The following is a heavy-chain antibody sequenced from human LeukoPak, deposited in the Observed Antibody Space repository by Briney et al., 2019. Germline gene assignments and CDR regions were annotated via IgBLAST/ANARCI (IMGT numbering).Heavy chain of an antibody. CDR2: ISAYNGNT. CDR1: GYTFSSYG. D-gene: IGHD2-15*01. V-gene: IGHV1-18*01. J-gene: IGHJ4*02. CDR3: ARDATSCSGGSCYSGIDN. Sequence: GASVKVSCKASGYTFSSYGLSWVRQAPGQGLEWMGWISAYNGNTNYAQKLQGRVTMTTDTSTNTAYMELRSLTSDDTAVYYCARDATSCSGGSCYSGIDNWGQGTLVTVSS.